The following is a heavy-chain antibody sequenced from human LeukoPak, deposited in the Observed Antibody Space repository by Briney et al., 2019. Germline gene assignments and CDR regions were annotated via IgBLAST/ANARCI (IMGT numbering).Heavy chain of an antibody. CDR2: MNPNSGNT. V-gene: IGHV1-8*01. CDR3: ARDGAAAGYYYYGMDV. D-gene: IGHD6-13*01. J-gene: IGHJ6*02. Sequence: ASVTVSFKASGYTFTSYDINWVRQATGRGLEWMGWMNPNSGNTGYAQKFQGRVTMTRNTSISTAYMELSSLRSEDTAVYYCARDGAAAGYYYYGMDVWGQGTTVTVSS. CDR1: GYTFTSYD.